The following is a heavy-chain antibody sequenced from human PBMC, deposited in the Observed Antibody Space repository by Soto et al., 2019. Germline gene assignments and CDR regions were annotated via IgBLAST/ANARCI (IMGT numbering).Heavy chain of an antibody. J-gene: IGHJ3*02. Sequence: GESLKISCKGSGYSFTSYWIGWVRQMPGKGLEWMGIIYPGDSDTRYSPSFQGQVTISADKSISTAYLQWSSLKASDTAMYYCARPAHLGYCSGGSCYVLGAFDIWGQGTMVTVS. V-gene: IGHV5-51*01. CDR1: GYSFTSYW. CDR2: IYPGDSDT. D-gene: IGHD2-15*01. CDR3: ARPAHLGYCSGGSCYVLGAFDI.